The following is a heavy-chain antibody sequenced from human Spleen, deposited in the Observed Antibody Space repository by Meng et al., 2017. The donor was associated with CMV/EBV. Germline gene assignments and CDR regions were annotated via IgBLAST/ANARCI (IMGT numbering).Heavy chain of an antibody. D-gene: IGHD6-13*01. CDR1: TFNNDA. V-gene: IGHV1-69*17. J-gene: IGHJ4*02. CDR2: IIPFYEMA. Sequence: TFNNDAFNWVRQAPGQGLEWMGGIIPFYEMANYAQKFQGRVLITADKSTNTVYMELSRLRSDDTAVYYCARDPYSSNWYATFYFDFWGQGSLVTVSS. CDR3: ARDPYSSNWYATFYFDF.